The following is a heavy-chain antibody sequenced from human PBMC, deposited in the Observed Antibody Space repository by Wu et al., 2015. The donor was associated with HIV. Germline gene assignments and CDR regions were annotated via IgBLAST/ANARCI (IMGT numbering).Heavy chain of an antibody. CDR1: GYTFTSYG. V-gene: IGHV1-18*01. CDR2: ISAYQGNT. D-gene: IGHD4-17*01. J-gene: IGHJ2*01. CDR3: ARAPFSAYGDYLSPYWHFDL. Sequence: QVQLVQSGAEVKKPGASVKVSCKASGYTFTSYGISWVRQAPGQGLEWMGWISAYQGNTNYAQKFQGRVTMTTDTSTSTAYMELRSLRSDDTAVYYCARAPFSAYGDYLSPYWHFDLWGRGTLVTVSS.